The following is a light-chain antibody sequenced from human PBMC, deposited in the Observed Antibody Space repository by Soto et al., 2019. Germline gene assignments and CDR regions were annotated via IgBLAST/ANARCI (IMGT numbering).Light chain of an antibody. V-gene: IGLV2-8*01. CDR3: SSYAASNNIGV. Sequence: QSALTQPPSASGSPGQSVTISCIGTSSDVGGYNYVSWYQQHPGKAPKLMIYDVSKRPSGVPDRFSGSKSAKTASLTVSGLQAEDEADYYCSSYAASNNIGVFGGGTKLTVL. CDR1: SSDVGGYNY. J-gene: IGLJ2*01. CDR2: DVS.